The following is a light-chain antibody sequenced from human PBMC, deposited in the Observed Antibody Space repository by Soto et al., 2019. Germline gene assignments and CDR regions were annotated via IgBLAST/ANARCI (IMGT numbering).Light chain of an antibody. CDR1: EGINNY. Sequence: DIQMTQSPSSLSASIGDRVTIICRASEGINNYLAWFQQKPGKAPKSLIYGATYLQSGVPSRFSGREFGTEFSLTISSLQPEDIATYYCQQYQRYPPSFGGGTKVDIK. CDR2: GAT. V-gene: IGKV1-16*01. J-gene: IGKJ4*01. CDR3: QQYQRYPPS.